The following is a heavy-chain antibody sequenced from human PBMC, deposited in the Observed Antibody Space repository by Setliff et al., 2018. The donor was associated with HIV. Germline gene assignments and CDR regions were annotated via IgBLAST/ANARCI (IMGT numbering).Heavy chain of an antibody. J-gene: IGHJ3*02. D-gene: IGHD4-4*01. CDR1: GGTFSSYA. Sequence: SVKVSCKASGGTFSSYAISWVRQAPGQGLEWMGGIIPIFGTANYAQKFQGRVTITADESTSTAYMELSSLRSEGTAVYYCARDRSNYVGLDAFDIWGQGTMVTVSS. CDR3: ARDRSNYVGLDAFDI. CDR2: IIPIFGTA. V-gene: IGHV1-69*13.